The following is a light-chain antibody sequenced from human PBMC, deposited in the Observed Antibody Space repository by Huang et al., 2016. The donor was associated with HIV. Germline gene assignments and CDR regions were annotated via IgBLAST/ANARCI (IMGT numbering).Light chain of an antibody. CDR2: DAS. J-gene: IGKJ2*01. Sequence: IQMTPSPSSLFASLGDRVTITCRASQDINNYLNWYQQKPGQAPKLLIFDASILETGVPSRFSGSGSGTDFTFTISSLQPEDVATYYCQQFDNLPTFGQGTKLQIK. CDR1: QDINNY. V-gene: IGKV1-33*01. CDR3: QQFDNLPT.